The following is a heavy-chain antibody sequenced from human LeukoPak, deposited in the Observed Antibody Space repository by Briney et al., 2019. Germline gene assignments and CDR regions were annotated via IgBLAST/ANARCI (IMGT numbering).Heavy chain of an antibody. V-gene: IGHV3-30*02. CDR1: GFTFSSYG. D-gene: IGHD6-13*01. J-gene: IGHJ4*02. CDR2: IRYDGSNK. Sequence: GGSLRLSCAASGFTFSSYGMHWIRQAPGKGLEWVAFIRYDGSNKYYADSVKGRFTISRDNSKNTLYLQMNSLRAEDTAVYYCAKDEVRSSWSFENDYWGQGTLVTVSS. CDR3: AKDEVRSSWSFENDY.